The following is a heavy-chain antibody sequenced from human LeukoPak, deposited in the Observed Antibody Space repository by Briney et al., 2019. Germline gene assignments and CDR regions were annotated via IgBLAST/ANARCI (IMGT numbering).Heavy chain of an antibody. CDR2: IGYDGGKT. CDR1: GFTFIKYG. CDR3: AKGFLDWAGAGYLVQ. J-gene: IGHJ4*01. Sequence: GGSLRLSCAASGFTFIKYGMDCVGQAPGKGREWGSFIGYDGGKTYYTASAKVRFSICIDNANNTVDLQMNSLRPEDTAVYYCAKGFLDWAGAGYLVQWGHGTLVIVSS. D-gene: IGHD6-19*01. V-gene: IGHV3-30*02.